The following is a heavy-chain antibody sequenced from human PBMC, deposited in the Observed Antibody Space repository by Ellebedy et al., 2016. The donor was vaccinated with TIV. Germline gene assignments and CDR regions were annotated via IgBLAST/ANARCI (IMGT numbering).Heavy chain of an antibody. D-gene: IGHD1-7*01. CDR1: EFTFSTYN. J-gene: IGHJ2*01. CDR3: ARERNYYFDL. V-gene: IGHV3-21*01. Sequence: PGGSLRLSCAASEFTFSTYNMNWVRKAPGKGLEWVSSISGGGSYIYYADSVKGRFTISRDNAKNSLYLQMNSLRAEDTAVYYCARERNYYFDLWGRGTLVTVSS. CDR2: ISGGGSYI.